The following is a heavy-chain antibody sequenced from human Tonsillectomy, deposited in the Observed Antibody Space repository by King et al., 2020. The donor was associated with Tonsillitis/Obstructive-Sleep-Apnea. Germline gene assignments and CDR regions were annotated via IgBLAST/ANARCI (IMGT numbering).Heavy chain of an antibody. CDR1: GFTFSNYA. V-gene: IGHV3-23*04. D-gene: IGHD6-25*01. CDR3: ATGSAPEDDYYYYYMDL. Sequence: VQLVESGGGLVQPGGSLRLSCAASGFTFSNYAMNWVRQAPGKGLEWVSAISGSGSSTYYADSVKGRFTISRDKSKNTLSLQMNSLRAEDTAVYYCATGSAPEDDYYYYYMDLWGKGTPVTVSS. CDR2: ISGSGSST. J-gene: IGHJ6*03.